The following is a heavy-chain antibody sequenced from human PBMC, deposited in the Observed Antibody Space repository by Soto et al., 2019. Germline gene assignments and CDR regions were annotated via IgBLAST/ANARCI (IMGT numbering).Heavy chain of an antibody. D-gene: IGHD1-26*01. Sequence: QVQLVQSGAEVKKPGSSVKVSCKASGGTFSSYSINWVRQAPGQGLEWMGEIIPIFGTANYAQKFQGRVTITADESTSTANMELSSLRSEVTAVYYCARDGGRHSGGIDYWGQGTLVTVSS. V-gene: IGHV1-69*01. J-gene: IGHJ4*02. CDR2: IIPIFGTA. CDR3: ARDGGRHSGGIDY. CDR1: GGTFSSYS.